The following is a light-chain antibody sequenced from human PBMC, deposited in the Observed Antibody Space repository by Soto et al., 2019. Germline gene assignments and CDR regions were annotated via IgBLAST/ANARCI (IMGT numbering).Light chain of an antibody. Sequence: QAVVTQPRSVSGSPGQSVTISCTGTSSDVGGYNYVSWYQQHPGKAPKLMIYDVSKRPSGVPDRFSGSKSGNTASLTISGLQDEDEADYYCCSYAGSYTFYGFGTRTKVTVL. CDR3: CSYAGSYTFYG. J-gene: IGLJ1*01. CDR1: SSDVGGYNY. CDR2: DVS. V-gene: IGLV2-11*01.